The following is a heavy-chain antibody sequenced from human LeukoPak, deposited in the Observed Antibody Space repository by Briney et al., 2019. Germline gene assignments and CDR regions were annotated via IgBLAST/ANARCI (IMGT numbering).Heavy chain of an antibody. CDR3: AASYDSSGYYLDY. Sequence: GESLKISCKGSGYSFTSYWIGWVRRMPGKGLEWMGIIYPGDSDTRYSPSFQGQVTISADKSISTAYLQWSSLKASDTAMYYCAASYDSSGYYLDYWGQGTLVTVSS. D-gene: IGHD3-22*01. V-gene: IGHV5-51*01. CDR1: GYSFTSYW. CDR2: IYPGDSDT. J-gene: IGHJ4*02.